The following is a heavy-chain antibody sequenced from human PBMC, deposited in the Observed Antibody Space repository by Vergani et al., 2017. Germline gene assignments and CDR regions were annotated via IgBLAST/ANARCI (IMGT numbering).Heavy chain of an antibody. CDR2: SNAGNGNT. V-gene: IGHV1-3*02. CDR1: GYTFTSYA. D-gene: IGHD5-18*01. Sequence: QVQLVQSGAEVKKPGASVKVSCKASGYTFTSYAMHWVRQAPGQRLEWMGWSNAGNGNTKYSQEFQGRVTITRDTSASTAYMELSSLRSEDTAVYYCARDRGYSYGYVSAYYYGMDVWGQGTTVTVSS. CDR3: ARDRGYSYGYVSAYYYGMDV. J-gene: IGHJ6*02.